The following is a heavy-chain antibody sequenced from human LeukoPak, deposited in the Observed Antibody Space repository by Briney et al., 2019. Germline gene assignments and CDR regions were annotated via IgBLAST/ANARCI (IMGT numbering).Heavy chain of an antibody. CDR3: ARDLAAAPYNWFDP. Sequence: GGSLRLSCAASGFTFRSYSMNWVRQAPGKGLEWVSYISSSSSTIYYADSVKGRFTISRDNAKNSLYLQMNSLRAEDTAVYYCARDLAAAPYNWFDPWGQETLVTVSS. J-gene: IGHJ5*02. V-gene: IGHV3-48*04. D-gene: IGHD2-15*01. CDR2: ISSSSSTI. CDR1: GFTFRSYS.